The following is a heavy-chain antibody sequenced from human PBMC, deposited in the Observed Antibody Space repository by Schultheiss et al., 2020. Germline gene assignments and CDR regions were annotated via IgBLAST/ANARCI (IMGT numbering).Heavy chain of an antibody. D-gene: IGHD5-12*01. CDR1: GYTFTNYR. Sequence: ASVKVSCKASGYTFTNYRIHWVRQAPGQGLEWMGWINPNSGGTNYAQKFQGWVTMTRDTSISTAYMELSRLRSDDTAVYYCARGGVSGYDWYFYWGQGTTVTVSS. V-gene: IGHV1-2*04. CDR2: INPNSGGT. J-gene: IGHJ6*02. CDR3: ARGGVSGYDWYFY.